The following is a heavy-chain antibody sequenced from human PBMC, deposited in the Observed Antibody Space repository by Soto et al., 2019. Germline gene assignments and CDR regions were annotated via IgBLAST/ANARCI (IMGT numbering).Heavy chain of an antibody. CDR2: IYHSGST. CDR1: SGSISSSNW. D-gene: IGHD2-15*01. V-gene: IGHV4-4*02. Sequence: QVQLQESGPGLVKPSGTLSLTCAVSSGSISSSNWWSWVRQPPGKGLEWIGDIYHSGSTNYNPSLKGRVTKSVDKSKNQFSLKLSSVTAADTAVYYCASHKTTDTYCSGGSCYSRDSDWFDPWGQGTLVTVSS. CDR3: ASHKTTDTYCSGGSCYSRDSDWFDP. J-gene: IGHJ5*02.